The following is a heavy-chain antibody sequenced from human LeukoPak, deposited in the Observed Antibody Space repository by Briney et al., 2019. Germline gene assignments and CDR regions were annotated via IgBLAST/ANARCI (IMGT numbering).Heavy chain of an antibody. V-gene: IGHV3-30*18. D-gene: IGHD4-17*01. CDR2: ISYDGSNK. J-gene: IGHJ4*02. CDR1: GFTVSSNY. CDR3: AKDRMASGDYSAFDY. Sequence: PGGSLRLSCAASGFTVSSNYMSWVRQAPGKGLEWVAVISYDGSNKYYADSVKGRFTISRDNSKNTLYLQMNSLRAEDTAVYYCAKDRMASGDYSAFDYWGQGTLVTVSS.